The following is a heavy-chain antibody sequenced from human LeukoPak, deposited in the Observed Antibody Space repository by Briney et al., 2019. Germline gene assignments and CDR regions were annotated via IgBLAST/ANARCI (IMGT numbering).Heavy chain of an antibody. Sequence: ETLSLTCTVSGGSTSSSAYHWGWIRQPPGKGLEWVANIKQDGSEKYYVDSVKGRFTISRDNAKNSLYLQMNSLRAEDTAVYYCARERGSSWAPYFDYWGQGTLVTVSS. J-gene: IGHJ4*02. D-gene: IGHD6-13*01. CDR2: IKQDGSEK. CDR1: GGSTSSSAYH. V-gene: IGHV3-7*01. CDR3: ARERGSSWAPYFDY.